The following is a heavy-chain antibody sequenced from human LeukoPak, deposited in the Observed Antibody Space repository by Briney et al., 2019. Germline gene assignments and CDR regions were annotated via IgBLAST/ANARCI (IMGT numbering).Heavy chain of an antibody. J-gene: IGHJ4*02. V-gene: IGHV4-4*02. CDR1: GGPISSSNW. D-gene: IGHD3-10*01. CDR3: ARIPVGGTMVRGVRD. Sequence: SGTLSLTCAVSGGPISSSNWWSWVCQPPGKGLEWIGEIYHSGSTNYNPSLKSRVTISVDKSKNQFSLKLSSVTAADTAVYYCARIPVGGTMVRGVRDWGQGTLVTVSS. CDR2: IYHSGST.